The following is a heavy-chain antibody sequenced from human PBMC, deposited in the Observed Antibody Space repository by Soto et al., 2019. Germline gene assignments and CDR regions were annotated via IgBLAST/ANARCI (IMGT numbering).Heavy chain of an antibody. J-gene: IGHJ4*02. V-gene: IGHV5-51*01. CDR2: IYLGDSNT. CDR3: ARKEYCSSTSCYTVDS. Sequence: GESLKISCKGSGYRFTSYWIGWVRQMPGKGLEWMGIIYLGDSNTRYSPSFQGQVTISADKSISTAYLQWSSLKASDTAIYYCARKEYCSSTSCYTVDSWGQGTLVTVSS. CDR1: GYRFTSYW. D-gene: IGHD2-2*02.